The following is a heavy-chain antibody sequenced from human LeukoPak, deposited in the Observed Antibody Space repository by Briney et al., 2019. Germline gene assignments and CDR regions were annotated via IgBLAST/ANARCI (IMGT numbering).Heavy chain of an antibody. Sequence: GGSLRLSCAASGFPFSGYAMHWVRQAPGKGLEWVAVISYDGSNKYFADSVKGRFTISRDNSKNTLFLQMNSLRAEDTAVYYCAKDGDYGDLNFDYWGQGTLVTVSS. CDR1: GFPFSGYA. J-gene: IGHJ4*02. CDR2: ISYDGSNK. V-gene: IGHV3-30-3*01. CDR3: AKDGDYGDLNFDY. D-gene: IGHD4-17*01.